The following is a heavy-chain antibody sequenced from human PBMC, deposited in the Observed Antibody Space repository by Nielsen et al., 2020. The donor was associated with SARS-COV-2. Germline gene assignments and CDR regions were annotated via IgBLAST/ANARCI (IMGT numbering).Heavy chain of an antibody. CDR2: ISYDGSNK. Sequence: GGSLRLSCAASGFTFSSYGMHWVRQAPGKGLEWVAVISYDGSNKYYADSVKGRFTISRDNSKNTLYLQMNSLRAEDTALYYCAKIAAAGPDYWGQGTLVTVSS. CDR1: GFTFSSYG. J-gene: IGHJ4*02. D-gene: IGHD6-13*01. CDR3: AKIAAAGPDY. V-gene: IGHV3-30*18.